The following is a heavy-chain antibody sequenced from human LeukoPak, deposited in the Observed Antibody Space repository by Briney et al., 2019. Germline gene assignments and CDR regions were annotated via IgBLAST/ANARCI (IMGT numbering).Heavy chain of an antibody. Sequence: SETLSLTCAVYGGSFSGYYWSWIRQPPGKGLEWIGEINHSGSTNYNPSLKSRVTISVDTSKNQFPLKLSSVTAADTAVYYCARDRYNWNDAYDAFDIWGQGTMVTVSS. CDR3: ARDRYNWNDAYDAFDI. CDR1: GGSFSGYY. J-gene: IGHJ3*02. V-gene: IGHV4-34*01. D-gene: IGHD1-20*01. CDR2: INHSGST.